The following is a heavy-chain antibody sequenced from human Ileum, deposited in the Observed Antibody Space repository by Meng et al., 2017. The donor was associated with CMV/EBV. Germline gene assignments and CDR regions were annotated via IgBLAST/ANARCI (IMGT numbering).Heavy chain of an antibody. D-gene: IGHD3-10*01. V-gene: IGHV4-4*07. J-gene: IGHJ4*02. CDR1: GGSFSNYY. CDR3: ARNYGSGNWNFFHY. CDR2: IYTSGTT. Sequence: VSLRVSCPGRVNTPETLSLTCYVAGGSFSNYYWSWIRQPAGKGLEWIAHIYTSGTTNYNPSLKSRVTMSVDTSRNQFSLKLTSVTAADTAVYYCARNYGSGNWNFFHYWGQGTLVTVSS.